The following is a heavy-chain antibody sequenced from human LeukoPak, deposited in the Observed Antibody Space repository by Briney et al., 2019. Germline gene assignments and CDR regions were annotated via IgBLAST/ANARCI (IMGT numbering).Heavy chain of an antibody. D-gene: IGHD2-2*02. Sequence: GGSLRLSXAASGFTFRSYGMHWVRQAPGKGLEWVAFIRYDGSNKYYADSVKGRFTISRDTSKNTLYLQMNSLRAEDTAVYYCAKEYCSSTSCYSFFWFDPWGQGTLVTVSS. V-gene: IGHV3-30*02. CDR2: IRYDGSNK. J-gene: IGHJ5*02. CDR1: GFTFRSYG. CDR3: AKEYCSSTSCYSFFWFDP.